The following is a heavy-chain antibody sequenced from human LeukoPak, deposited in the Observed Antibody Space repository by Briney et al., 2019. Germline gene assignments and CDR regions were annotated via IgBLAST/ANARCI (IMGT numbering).Heavy chain of an antibody. CDR1: GGSISSYY. J-gene: IGHJ4*02. Sequence: SETLSLTCTVSGGSISSYYWSWIRQPPGKGLEWIGYISYSGSTNYNPSLKSRVTISVDTSKNHFSLKLNSVTAADTAVYYCARLPYDFWEGYYFDYWGQGTLVTVSS. CDR2: ISYSGST. D-gene: IGHD3-3*01. CDR3: ARLPYDFWEGYYFDY. V-gene: IGHV4-59*08.